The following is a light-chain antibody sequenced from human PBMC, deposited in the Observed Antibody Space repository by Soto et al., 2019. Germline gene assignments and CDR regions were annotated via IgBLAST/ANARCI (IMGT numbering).Light chain of an antibody. CDR2: RNN. V-gene: IGLV1-47*01. CDR1: SYNIGSNY. CDR3: AAWDDSLSGNYV. Sequence: QSVLTQPPSASGTPGQRVTISCSGSSYNIGSNYVYWYQQLPGTAPKLLIHRNNQRPSGVPDRFSGSKSGTSASLAISGLRSEDEADYYCAAWDDSLSGNYVFGTGTKVTVL. J-gene: IGLJ1*01.